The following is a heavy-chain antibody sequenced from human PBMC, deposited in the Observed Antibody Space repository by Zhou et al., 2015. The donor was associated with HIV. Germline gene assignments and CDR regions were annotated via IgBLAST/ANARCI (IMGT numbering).Heavy chain of an antibody. CDR1: GGTFSSYA. J-gene: IGHJ4*02. Sequence: QVQLVQSGAEVKKPGASVKVSCKASGGTFSSYAISWVRQAPGQGLEWMGGIIPIFGTANYAQKFQGRVTITADESTSTAYMELSSLRSEDTAVYYCARDRSVVQGVITYEFDYWGQGTLVTVSS. V-gene: IGHV1-69*01. CDR2: IIPIFGTA. CDR3: ARDRSVVQGVITYEFDY. D-gene: IGHD3-10*01.